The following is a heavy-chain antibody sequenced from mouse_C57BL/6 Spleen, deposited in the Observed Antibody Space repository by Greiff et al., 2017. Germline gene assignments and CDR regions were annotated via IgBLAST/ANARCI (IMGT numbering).Heavy chain of an antibody. CDR3: ARYHYYGSSQVYFDS. CDR1: GFNIKDYY. Sequence: EVQLPQSGAELVKPGASVKLSCTASGFNIKDYYMHWVKQRTEQGLEWIGRIDPEDGETKYAPTFQGKATITADASSKTAYLHLISLTSDDTSFYYCARYHYYGSSQVYFDSSLQRTTLPVSS. CDR2: IDPEDGET. V-gene: IGHV14-2*01. D-gene: IGHD1-1*01. J-gene: IGHJ2*01.